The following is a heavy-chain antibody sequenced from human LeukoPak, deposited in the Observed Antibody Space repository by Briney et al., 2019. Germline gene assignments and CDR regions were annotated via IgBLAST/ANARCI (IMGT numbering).Heavy chain of an antibody. CDR2: ISYDGSKK. CDR1: GFTFSGYA. CDR3: ARDRYYYDSSGYWGREEDYYHYYGMDV. D-gene: IGHD3-22*01. V-gene: IGHV3-30-3*01. Sequence: GGSLRLSCAASGFTFSGYAMHWVRQAPGKGLEWVAVISYDGSKKYYADSVKGRFTMFRDNAKNTLYLQMDSLRAEDTAVYYCARDRYYYDSSGYWGREEDYYHYYGMDVWGQGTTVTVSS. J-gene: IGHJ6*02.